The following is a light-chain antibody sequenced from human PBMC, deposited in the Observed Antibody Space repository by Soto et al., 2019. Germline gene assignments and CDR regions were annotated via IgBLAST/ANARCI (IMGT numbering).Light chain of an antibody. CDR2: AAS. J-gene: IGKJ1*01. V-gene: IGKV3D-20*02. CDR1: QSVSSSH. CDR3: QQGNTWPWT. Sequence: EIVLTQSPGTLSLSPGERATLSCRASQSVSSSHLAWYQHKPGQAPRLLIYAASSRATGSPDRFSGGGSGTEFTLTISSLQSEDFAFYYCQQGNTWPWTFGQGTKVDIK.